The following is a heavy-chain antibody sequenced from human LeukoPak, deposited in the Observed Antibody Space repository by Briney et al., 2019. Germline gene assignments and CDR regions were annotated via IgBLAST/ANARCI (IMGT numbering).Heavy chain of an antibody. CDR1: GFTFSSYA. CDR2: ISGSGATT. D-gene: IGHD3-22*01. CDR3: ARGGRDTSGYVD. J-gene: IGHJ4*02. V-gene: IGHV3-23*01. Sequence: GGSLRLSCAASGFTFSSYAMSWVRQAPWKGLEWVAAISGSGATTFYADSVKGRFTISRDNSKNTVYLQMNSLRAEDTAVYPCARGGRDTSGYVDWGQGTLVTVSS.